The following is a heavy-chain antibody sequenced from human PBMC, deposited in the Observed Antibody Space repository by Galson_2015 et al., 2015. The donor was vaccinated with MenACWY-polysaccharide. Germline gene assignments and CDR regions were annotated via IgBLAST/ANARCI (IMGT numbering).Heavy chain of an antibody. CDR3: ARGRKTVNSSTFSHGTAV. V-gene: IGHV3-30-3*01. CDR1: GFTFSTFS. CDR2: ILYDGSNK. J-gene: IGHJ6*02. Sequence: SLRLSCAASGFTFSTFSMHWVRQAPGKGLEWVAVILYDGSNKYYADSVKGRFTISRDTSKNTLYLEMNSLRTEDTAVYYCARGRKTVNSSTFSHGTAVWGQGTSVT. D-gene: IGHD2/OR15-2a*01.